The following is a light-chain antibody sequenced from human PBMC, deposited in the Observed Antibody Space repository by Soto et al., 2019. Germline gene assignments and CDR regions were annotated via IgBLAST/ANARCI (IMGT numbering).Light chain of an antibody. CDR2: GAS. J-gene: IGKJ2*01. CDR3: QQYGSSPPMYT. V-gene: IGKV3-20*01. Sequence: EIVLTQSPGTLSLSPGERATLSCRASQSVISSYIAWYQQKPGQAPRLLIYGASSRATGIPDRFSGSGSGTDFTLTIIRLEPEDFAVYYCQQYGSSPPMYTFGQGTRLEIK. CDR1: QSVISSY.